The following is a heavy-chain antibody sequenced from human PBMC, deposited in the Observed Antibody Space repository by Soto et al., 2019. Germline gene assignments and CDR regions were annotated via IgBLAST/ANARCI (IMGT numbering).Heavy chain of an antibody. D-gene: IGHD4-17*01. CDR1: GYSFAAFY. J-gene: IGHJ5*02. CDR3: VTDYGDQPRFDP. V-gene: IGHV1-46*01. Sequence: QVQLVQSGAEVKKPGASVKVSCKASGYSFAAFYMHWVRQAPGQGLEWLGIINPSGSKTSYAPKFKERVTMTRDTTTRTVYMELSSLTADDTAVYYCVTDYGDQPRFDPWGQGTLVTVSS. CDR2: INPSGSKT.